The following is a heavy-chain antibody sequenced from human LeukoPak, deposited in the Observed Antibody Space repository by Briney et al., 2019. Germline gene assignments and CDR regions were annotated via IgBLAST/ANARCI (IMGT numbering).Heavy chain of an antibody. J-gene: IGHJ5*02. CDR3: ARQQLVHNWFDP. D-gene: IGHD6-13*01. Sequence: ASVKVSCKASGYTFTSYGISWVRQAPGQGREWMGWISAYNGNTNYAQKLQGRVTMTTDTSTSTAYMELRSLRSDDTAVYYCARQQLVHNWFDPWGQGTLVTVSS. V-gene: IGHV1-18*01. CDR2: ISAYNGNT. CDR1: GYTFTSYG.